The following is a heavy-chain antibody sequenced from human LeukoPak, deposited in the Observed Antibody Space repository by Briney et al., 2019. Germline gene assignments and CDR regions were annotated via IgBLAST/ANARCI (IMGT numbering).Heavy chain of an antibody. V-gene: IGHV4-34*01. CDR2: INHSGST. CDR3: ARAVNCSGGSCYSGSVHGLDY. D-gene: IGHD2-15*01. Sequence: SETLSLTCAVYGGSFSGYYWSWIRQPPGKGLEWIGEINHSGSTNYNPSLKSRVTISVDTSKNQFSLKLSSVTAADTAVYYCARAVNCSGGSCYSGSVHGLDYWGQGTLVTVSS. CDR1: GGSFSGYY. J-gene: IGHJ4*02.